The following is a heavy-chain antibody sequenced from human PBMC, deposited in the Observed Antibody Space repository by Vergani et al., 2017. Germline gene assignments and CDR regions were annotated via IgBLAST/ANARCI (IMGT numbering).Heavy chain of an antibody. CDR3: ARGAXGYAGFVYYYYYYYMDV. D-gene: IGHD5-12*01. V-gene: IGHV4-59*01. J-gene: IGHJ6*03. CDR2: IFYSGST. CDR1: GGFISSYH. Sequence: QVQLQESGPGLVKPSETLSLTCTVSGGFISSYHWSWIRQPPGKGLEWIGYIFYSGSTNYNPSLKSRVTISVDPSKNQFSLKLSSVTAADTAVYYCARGAXGYAGFVYYYYYYYMDVWGKGTTVTVSS.